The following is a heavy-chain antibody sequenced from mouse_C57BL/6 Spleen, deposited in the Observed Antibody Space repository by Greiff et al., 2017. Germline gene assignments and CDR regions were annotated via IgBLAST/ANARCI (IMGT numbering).Heavy chain of an antibody. CDR3: SSHGHYAMDY. J-gene: IGHJ4*01. D-gene: IGHD1-1*02. Sequence: VQLQQSVAELVRPGASVKLSCTASGFNIKNTYMHWVKQRPEQGLEWIGRIDPANGNTKYAAKFQGKATITTDTSSNTAYLQLSSLTSVDSAISYFSSHGHYAMDYWGQGTSVTVSS. CDR2: IDPANGNT. V-gene: IGHV14-3*01. CDR1: GFNIKNTY.